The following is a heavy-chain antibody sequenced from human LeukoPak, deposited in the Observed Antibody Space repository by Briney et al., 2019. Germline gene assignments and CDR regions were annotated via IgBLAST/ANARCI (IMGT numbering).Heavy chain of an antibody. D-gene: IGHD6-13*01. CDR3: ARSMYSTNADS. CDR1: GGSISSSSYF. J-gene: IGHJ4*02. CDR2: MYYSGST. Sequence: TETLSLTCTVSGGSISSSSYFWGWIRQPPGKGLEWIGSMYYSGSTYYNPSLKSRVTISVDTSKNHSSLRLSSVTAADTAVYYCARSMYSTNADSWGQGTLVTVSS. V-gene: IGHV4-39*02.